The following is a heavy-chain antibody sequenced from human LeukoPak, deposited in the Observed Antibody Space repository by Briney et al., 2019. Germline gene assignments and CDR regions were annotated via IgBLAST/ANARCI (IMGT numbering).Heavy chain of an antibody. CDR1: GFTFSSYW. CDR2: IKQDGSEK. Sequence: GGSLRLSCAASGFTFSSYWMTWVRQAPGKGLEWVANIKQDGSEKYYVDSVKGRFTISRDNAKNSLFLQMNSLRAEDTAVYYCARRYCRSTSCYPNFDYWGQGTLVTVSS. CDR3: ARRYCRSTSCYPNFDY. J-gene: IGHJ4*02. V-gene: IGHV3-7*01. D-gene: IGHD2-2*01.